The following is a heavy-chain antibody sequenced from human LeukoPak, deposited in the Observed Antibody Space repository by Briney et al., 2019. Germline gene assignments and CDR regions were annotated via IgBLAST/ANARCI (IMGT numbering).Heavy chain of an antibody. CDR3: ARHGSSQYDILTGYYPNHYFDY. CDR2: IYYSGST. CDR1: GGSISSYY. Sequence: PSETLSLTCTVSGGSISSYYWSWIRQPPGKGLEWIGYIYYSGSTNYNPSLKSRVTISLDTSKNQFSLKLSSVTAADTAVYYCARHGSSQYDILTGYYPNHYFDYWGQGTLVTVSS. J-gene: IGHJ4*02. V-gene: IGHV4-59*08. D-gene: IGHD3-9*01.